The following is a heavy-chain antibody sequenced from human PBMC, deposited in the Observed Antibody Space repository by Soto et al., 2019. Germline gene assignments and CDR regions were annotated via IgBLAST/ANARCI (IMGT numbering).Heavy chain of an antibody. J-gene: IGHJ6*02. CDR3: ATGRKWEHIYGMDV. D-gene: IGHD1-26*01. Sequence: PGGSLRLSCAASGFTLSGYVLHWVRQAPGKGLAWVALISYDGSDKNYGDSVKGRFTISRDTSKHTLYLQMDSLIAEDTAMYYCATGRKWEHIYGMDVWGQGTTVTVSS. V-gene: IGHV3-30-3*01. CDR1: GFTLSGYV. CDR2: ISYDGSDK.